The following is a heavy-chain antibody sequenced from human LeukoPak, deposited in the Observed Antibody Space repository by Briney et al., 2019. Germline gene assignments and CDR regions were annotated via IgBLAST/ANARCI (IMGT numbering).Heavy chain of an antibody. D-gene: IGHD2-21*02. CDR1: GGSISSSNW. Sequence: SGTLSLTCGVSGGSISSSNWWSWVRQPPGKGLVWIGEIYHSGSTNYNPSLKSRVTISVDTSKNQFSLKLSSVTAADTAVYYCARQGVVVVTASPPYYFDYWGQGTLVTVSS. J-gene: IGHJ4*02. V-gene: IGHV4-4*02. CDR3: ARQGVVVVTASPPYYFDY. CDR2: IYHSGST.